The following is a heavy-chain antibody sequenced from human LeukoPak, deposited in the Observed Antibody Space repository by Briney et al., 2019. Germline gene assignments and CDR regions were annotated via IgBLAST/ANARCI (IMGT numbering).Heavy chain of an antibody. V-gene: IGHV3-23*01. CDR1: GFTFSNYA. J-gene: IGHJ4*02. CDR3: VKGFVHPTYYFDY. Sequence: PGGSLRLSRAASGFTFSNYAMMWVRQAPGKRLEWVSSITGSGDGTYYADSVRGRFTISRDNSENTLYLQLNSLRAEDTAVYFCVKGFVHPTYYFDYWGQGTLVTASS. CDR2: ITGSGDGT. D-gene: IGHD3-10*01.